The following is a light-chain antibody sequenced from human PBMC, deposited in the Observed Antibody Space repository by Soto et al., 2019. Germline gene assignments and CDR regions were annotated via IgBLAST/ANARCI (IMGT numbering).Light chain of an antibody. CDR3: QQRYNWPIT. CDR2: ADS. CDR1: QSIATSQ. Sequence: EIVLTQSPGTLSLSPGERATLFCRASQSIATSQLAWYQQKPGQAPRLLIYADSNRATGIPARFSGSGSGTDFTLTISSLEPEDFSVYYCQQRYNWPITFGQGTRLEIK. V-gene: IGKV3-11*01. J-gene: IGKJ5*01.